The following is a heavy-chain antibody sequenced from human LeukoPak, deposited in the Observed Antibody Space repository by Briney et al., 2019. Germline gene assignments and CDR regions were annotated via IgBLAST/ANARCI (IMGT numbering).Heavy chain of an antibody. Sequence: GGSLRLSCAASGFTFSSYSMNWVRQAPRKGLEWVSSISSSSSYIYYADSVKGRFTISRDNAKNSLYLQMNSLRAEDTAVYYCARTDSGWYRTTKDDYWGQGTLVTVSS. CDR3: ARTDSGWYRTTKDDY. V-gene: IGHV3-21*01. J-gene: IGHJ4*02. CDR2: ISSSSSYI. CDR1: GFTFSSYS. D-gene: IGHD6-19*01.